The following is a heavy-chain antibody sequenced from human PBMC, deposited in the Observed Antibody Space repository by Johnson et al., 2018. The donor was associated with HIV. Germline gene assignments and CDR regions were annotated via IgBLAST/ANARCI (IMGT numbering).Heavy chain of an antibody. Sequence: QVQLVESGGGLVQPGRSLRLSCAASGFTFSSYGMHWVRQAPGKGLEWVAVIWYDGSNKYYADSVKGRFTISRDNSKNTLYLQMNSLRAEDTALYYCASQQWELGSHDAFDIWGQGTMVTVSS. D-gene: IGHD1-26*01. CDR1: GFTFSSYG. V-gene: IGHV3-33*01. CDR3: ASQQWELGSHDAFDI. J-gene: IGHJ3*02. CDR2: IWYDGSNK.